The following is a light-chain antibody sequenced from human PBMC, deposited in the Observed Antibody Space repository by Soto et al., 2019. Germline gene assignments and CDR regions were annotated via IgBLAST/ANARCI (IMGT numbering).Light chain of an antibody. CDR2: DVF. V-gene: IGLV2-8*01. Sequence: QSALTQPPSASGSPGQSVTTSCTGTSSDVGGYNYVSWYQHHPGKAPKLIIYDVFDRPSGVPDRFSGSKSGNTASLTVSGLPTEDEAEYYCTSFAGSKDLLFGGGTKLTVL. J-gene: IGLJ3*02. CDR3: TSFAGSKDLL. CDR1: SSDVGGYNY.